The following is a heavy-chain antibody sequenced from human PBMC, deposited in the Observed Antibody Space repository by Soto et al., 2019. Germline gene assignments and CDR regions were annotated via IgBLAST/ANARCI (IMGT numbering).Heavy chain of an antibody. J-gene: IGHJ4*02. Sequence: PGGSLRLSCAASGFTVSSNYMSWVRQAPGKGLEWVSVIYSGGSTYYADSVKGRFTISRDNSKNTLYLQMNSLRAEDTAVYYCARDQVGATSGYWGQGTLVTVSS. CDR1: GFTVSSNY. D-gene: IGHD1-26*01. V-gene: IGHV3-66*01. CDR2: IYSGGST. CDR3: ARDQVGATSGY.